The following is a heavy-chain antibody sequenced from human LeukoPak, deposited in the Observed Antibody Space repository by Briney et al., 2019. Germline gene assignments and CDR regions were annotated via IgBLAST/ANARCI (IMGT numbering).Heavy chain of an antibody. CDR1: GFTVSSSY. J-gene: IGHJ6*02. D-gene: IGHD2-2*01. Sequence: GGSLRLSCAASGFTVSSSYMTCVRQAPGKGLEWVSVIYSGGTTYYADSVKGRFTISRDNSKNTLYLQMNNLRAEDTAVHEYRTVIRDCSSTSSYESLYGMDVWGQGTTVTVSS. V-gene: IGHV3-53*01. CDR3: RTVIRDCSSTSSYESLYGMDV. CDR2: IYSGGTT.